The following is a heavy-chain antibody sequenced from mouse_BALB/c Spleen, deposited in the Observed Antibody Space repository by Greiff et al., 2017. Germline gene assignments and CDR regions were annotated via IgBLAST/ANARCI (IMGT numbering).Heavy chain of an antibody. D-gene: IGHD2-10*01. J-gene: IGHJ2*01. CDR1: GFTFSSFG. V-gene: IGHV5-17*02. CDR2: ISSGSSTI. CDR3: ATEGSYYGTHFDY. Sequence: EVKLVESGGGLVQPGGSRKLSCAASGFTFSSFGMHWVRQAPEKGLEWVAYISSGSSTIYYADTVKGRFTISRGNPKNTLFLQMTSLRSEDTAMYYCATEGSYYGTHFDYWGQGTTLTVSS.